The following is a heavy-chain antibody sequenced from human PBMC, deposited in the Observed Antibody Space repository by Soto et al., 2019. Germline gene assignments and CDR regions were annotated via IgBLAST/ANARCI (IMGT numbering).Heavy chain of an antibody. V-gene: IGHV3-30-3*01. D-gene: IGHD3-22*01. Sequence: VGSLRLSCAASGFTYSTYTMHWVRQAPGKGLEWVAVISYDGNNKFYADSVKGRFTISRDSTKQTLYLQMNSLRPDDTAMYYCAREIYDSSGYYAPFDYWGQGTLVTVSS. J-gene: IGHJ4*02. CDR3: AREIYDSSGYYAPFDY. CDR2: ISYDGNNK. CDR1: GFTYSTYT.